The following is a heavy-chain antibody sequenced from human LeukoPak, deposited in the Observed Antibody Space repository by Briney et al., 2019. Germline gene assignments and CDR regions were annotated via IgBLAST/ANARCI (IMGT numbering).Heavy chain of an antibody. V-gene: IGHV3-30*04. Sequence: GGSLRLSCAASGFTFSSYAMHWVRQAPGKGLEWVAVISYDGSNKYYADSVKGRFTISRDNSKNTLYLQMNSLRAEDTAVYYCASGGRFSGDYLDYWGQGTLVTVSS. J-gene: IGHJ4*02. CDR3: ASGGRFSGDYLDY. CDR2: ISYDGSNK. D-gene: IGHD3-10*01. CDR1: GFTFSSYA.